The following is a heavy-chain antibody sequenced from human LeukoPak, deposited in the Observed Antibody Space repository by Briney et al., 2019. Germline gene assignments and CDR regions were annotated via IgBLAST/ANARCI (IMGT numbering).Heavy chain of an antibody. V-gene: IGHV7-4-1*02. D-gene: IGHD3-9*01. CDR3: ARDLARYYDILTGPAGY. CDR2: INTNTGNP. Sequence: ASVKVSCKASGYTFTSYAMNWVRQAPGQGLEWMGWINTNTGNPTYAQGFTGRFVFSLDTSVSTAYLQISSLKAEDTAVYYCARDLARYYDILTGPAGYWGQGTLVTVSS. J-gene: IGHJ4*02. CDR1: GYTFTSYA.